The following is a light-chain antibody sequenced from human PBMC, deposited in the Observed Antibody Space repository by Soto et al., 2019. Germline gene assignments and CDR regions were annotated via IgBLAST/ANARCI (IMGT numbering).Light chain of an antibody. CDR1: QTIRSG. CDR2: KAS. CDR3: QHYYSYSVA. J-gene: IGKJ1*01. V-gene: IGKV1-5*03. Sequence: DIQMTQSPSTLSASVGGRVTITCRASQTIRSGLAWYQQKPGKAPKLLIYKASTLQSGVPSRFSGSGSGTEFTLTISSLQPDDFATYYCQHYYSYSVAFGQGTKVDIK.